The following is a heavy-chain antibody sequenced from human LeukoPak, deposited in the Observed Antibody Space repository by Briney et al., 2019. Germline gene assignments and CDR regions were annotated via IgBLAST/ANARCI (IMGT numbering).Heavy chain of an antibody. CDR2: IYTGGST. J-gene: IGHJ4*02. Sequence: HPGGSLRLSCAASGFTVSSNYMTWVRQAPGKGLEWVSVIYTGGSTYYADSVKGRFTISRHDSENTLYLQMNSLRAEDTAVYYCARAGDSHYYDTRAFHYWGQGTLVTVSS. D-gene: IGHD3-22*01. CDR1: GFTVSSNY. V-gene: IGHV3-53*04. CDR3: ARAGDSHYYDTRAFHY.